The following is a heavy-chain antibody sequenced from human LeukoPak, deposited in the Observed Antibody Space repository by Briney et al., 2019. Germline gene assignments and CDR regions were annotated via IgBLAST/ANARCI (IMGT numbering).Heavy chain of an antibody. J-gene: IGHJ6*02. CDR3: ARDPKTIFGVVISQYYYYGMDV. CDR2: INHSGST. D-gene: IGHD3-3*01. V-gene: IGHV4-34*01. CDR1: GGSFSGYY. Sequence: SETLSLNCAVYGGSFSGYYWSWIRQPPGKGLEWIGEINHSGSTNYNPSLKSRVTISVDTSKNQFSLKLSSVTAADTAVYYCARDPKTIFGVVISQYYYYGMDVWGQGTTVTVSS.